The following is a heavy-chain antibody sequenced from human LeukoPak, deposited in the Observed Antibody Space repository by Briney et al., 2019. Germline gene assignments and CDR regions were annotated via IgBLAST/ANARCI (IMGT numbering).Heavy chain of an antibody. V-gene: IGHV4-39*02. CDR3: ARLNSGSYSDY. D-gene: IGHD1-26*01. CDR1: SGSISSSSYY. J-gene: IGHJ4*02. CDR2: IYYSGST. Sequence: SETLSLTCTVSSGSISSSSYYWGWIRQPPGKGLEWIGSIYYSGSTHYNPSLKSRVTISVDTSKNHFSLKLSSVTAADTAVYYCARLNSGSYSDYWGQGTLVTVSS.